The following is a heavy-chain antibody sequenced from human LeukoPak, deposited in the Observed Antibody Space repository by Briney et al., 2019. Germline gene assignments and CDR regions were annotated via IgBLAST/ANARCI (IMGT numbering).Heavy chain of an antibody. Sequence: SETLSLTCTVSGGSISSYYWSWIRQPPGKGLEWIGYIYYSGSTNYNPSLKSRVTISVDTSKNQFSLKLSSVTAADTAVYYCARLDFWSGSPFDYWGQGTLVTVSS. CDR3: ARLDFWSGSPFDY. V-gene: IGHV4-59*01. D-gene: IGHD3-3*01. J-gene: IGHJ4*02. CDR1: GGSISSYY. CDR2: IYYSGST.